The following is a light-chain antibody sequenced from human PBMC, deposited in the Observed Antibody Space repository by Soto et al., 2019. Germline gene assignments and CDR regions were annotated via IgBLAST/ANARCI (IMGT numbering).Light chain of an antibody. V-gene: IGLV2-14*02. J-gene: IGLJ1*01. CDR2: EVS. CDR1: SSDVGCYNL. Sequence: QSVLTQPASVSGSPGQSITISCTGTSSDVGCYNLVSWYQQHPGKAPKLMIYEVSKRPSGVSNRFSGSKSGNTASLTISGLQPEDEADYYCSSHTSGSTRVFGSGTKVTVL. CDR3: SSHTSGSTRV.